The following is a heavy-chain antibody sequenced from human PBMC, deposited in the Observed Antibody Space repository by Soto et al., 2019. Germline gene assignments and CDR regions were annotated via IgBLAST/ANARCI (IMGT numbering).Heavy chain of an antibody. V-gene: IGHV3-33*01. CDR1: GFTFSSYG. CDR2: IWFDGSNK. Sequence: PGGSLRLSCAASGFTFSSYGMHWVRQAPGKGLEWVAVIWFDGSNKFYADPVKGRFTTFRDNSKNTVSLQMNSLRDEDSAAYYCATTGPYWGQGTLVTVSS. J-gene: IGHJ4*02. CDR3: ATTGPY.